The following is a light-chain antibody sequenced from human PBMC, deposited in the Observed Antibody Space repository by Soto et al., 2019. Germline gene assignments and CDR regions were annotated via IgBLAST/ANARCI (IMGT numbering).Light chain of an antibody. CDR1: SDINVGSYN. CDR3: MIWPSNAWV. J-gene: IGLJ2*01. Sequence: QSVLTQPPSSSASPGESARLTCTLPSDINVGSYNIYWYQQKTGSPPRYLLYYYSDSDKGQGSGVPSRFSGSKDASANTGILLISGLQSEDEADYYCMIWPSNAWVFGGGTQLTVL. V-gene: IGLV5-37*01. CDR2: YYSDSDK.